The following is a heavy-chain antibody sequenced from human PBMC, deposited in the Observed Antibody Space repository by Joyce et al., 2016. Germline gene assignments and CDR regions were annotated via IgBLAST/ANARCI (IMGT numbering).Heavy chain of an antibody. CDR1: GASISGGGYY. CDR3: ARHPPILGGTNFDF. Sequence: QLQLQESGPGLVKFSETLSLTCSISGASISGGGYYWGWIRRPPGKGLGWMGSVYYSGSTHYNPSLRRRVTISVATSKRQFHLKRSSVTAADTAVYYCARHPPILGGTNFDFWGHGTLVTVSS. V-gene: IGHV4-39*01. D-gene: IGHD1-26*01. J-gene: IGHJ4*01. CDR2: VYYSGST.